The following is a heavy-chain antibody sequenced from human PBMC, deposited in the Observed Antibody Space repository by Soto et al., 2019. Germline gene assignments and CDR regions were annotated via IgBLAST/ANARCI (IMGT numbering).Heavy chain of an antibody. CDR2: IYPADSDA. J-gene: IGHJ4*02. Sequence: PGESLKISCKGSGYSFISYWIGWVRQMPGKGLEWMGSIYPADSDARYSPSFQGQVTMSADKSINTAYLQWSSLKASDTAMYYCATHISGYSSGWYYRYWGQGTLVTVSS. D-gene: IGHD6-19*01. CDR3: ATHISGYSSGWYYRY. V-gene: IGHV5-51*01. CDR1: GYSFISYW.